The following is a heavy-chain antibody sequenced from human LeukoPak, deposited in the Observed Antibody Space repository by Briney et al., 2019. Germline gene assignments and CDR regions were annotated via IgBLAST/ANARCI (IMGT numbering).Heavy chain of an antibody. CDR1: GGSISSSSYY. Sequence: PSETLSLTCTVSGGSISSSSYYWGWIRQPPGKGLEWIGSIYYSGSTYYNPSLKSRVTISVDTSKNQFSLKLSSVTAADTAVYYCARVSVWVKYFQHWGQGTLVTVSS. CDR3: ARVSVWVKYFQH. J-gene: IGHJ1*01. D-gene: IGHD1-26*01. CDR2: IYYSGST. V-gene: IGHV4-39*07.